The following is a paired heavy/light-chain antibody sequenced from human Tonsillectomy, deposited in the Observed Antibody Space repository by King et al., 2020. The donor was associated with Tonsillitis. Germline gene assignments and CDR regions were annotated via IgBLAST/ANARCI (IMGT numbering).Heavy chain of an antibody. V-gene: IGHV3-7*03. D-gene: IGHD2-15*01. CDR2: IKQGGREI. J-gene: IGHJ4*02. CDR3: ARGNCDDGSCYSFPY. Sequence: EAQLVESGGGLVQPGGSLRLSCAAPGFMFRTYWMSWFRQAPGKGLEWVANIKQGGREIYYVDSVMGRFTISRDDAKNALYLQMNNLRADDTAVYYCARGNCDDGSCYSFPYWGQGTLVTVSS. CDR1: GFMFRTYW.
Light chain of an antibody. Sequence: DIVMTQSPLSLPVTPGEPASISCRSSQSLLHGGYNYLDWYLQKPGQSPQLLIYLGSNRASGVPDRFSGSGSGTNFTLTISRVEAEDVGVYYCMQALQTPLTFGPGTKLDI. CDR2: LGS. J-gene: IGKJ3*01. CDR3: MQALQTPLT. CDR1: QSLLHGGYNY. V-gene: IGKV2-28*01.